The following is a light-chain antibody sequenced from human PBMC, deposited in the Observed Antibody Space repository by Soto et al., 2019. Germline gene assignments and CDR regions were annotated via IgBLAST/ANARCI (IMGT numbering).Light chain of an antibody. CDR3: QQYDVIPV. V-gene: IGKV1-33*01. Sequence: IQMTQSPRSVSASVGDRVTITCQASQDIRHFLNWYQQKPGEAPNLLIYDASTLQAGVPSRFTGSGSGTIFTFTITRLQPEDVATYYCQQYDVIPVFGPGTKVQLK. J-gene: IGKJ3*01. CDR1: QDIRHF. CDR2: DAS.